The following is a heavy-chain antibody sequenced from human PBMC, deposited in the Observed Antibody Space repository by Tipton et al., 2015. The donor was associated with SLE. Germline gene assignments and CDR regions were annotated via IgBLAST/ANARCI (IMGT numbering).Heavy chain of an antibody. CDR2: VYYSGST. CDR1: GGSISRSY. J-gene: IGHJ2*01. D-gene: IGHD3-22*01. V-gene: IGHV4-59*01. Sequence: TLSLTCTVSGGSISRSYWSWIRQPPGKGLEWLGYVYYSGSTNYNPSLKSRVTISRDTSKNQFSLKLSSVTAADTAVYYCARAGYYDTSPWGFDLWGRGTLVTVSS. CDR3: ARAGYYDTSPWGFDL.